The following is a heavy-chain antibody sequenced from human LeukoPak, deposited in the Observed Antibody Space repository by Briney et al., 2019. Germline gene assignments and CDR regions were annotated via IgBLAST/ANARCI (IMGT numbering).Heavy chain of an antibody. CDR1: GGSISSSY. Sequence: SETLSLTCTVSGGSISSSYWSWIRQPPGKGLEWIGYIYYTGSTNYNPSLQSRVTISVDTSKNQFSLKLSSVTAADTAVYYCARVFGRLTGYSSSWCFDYWGQGTLVTVSS. CDR2: IYYTGST. V-gene: IGHV4-59*08. CDR3: ARVFGRLTGYSSSWCFDY. J-gene: IGHJ4*02. D-gene: IGHD6-13*01.